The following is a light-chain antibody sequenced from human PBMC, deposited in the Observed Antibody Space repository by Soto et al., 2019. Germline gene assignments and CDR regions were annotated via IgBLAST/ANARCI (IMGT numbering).Light chain of an antibody. Sequence: QSALTQPASVSGSPGQSITISCTGASSDVGGYNLVSWYQQYPGKAPKVIINEVTKRPSGVSNRFSGSKSGNTATLTISGLQSEDEADYYCCSYAGSTTFVFGGGTKLTVL. V-gene: IGLV2-23*02. J-gene: IGLJ2*01. CDR1: SSDVGGYNL. CDR3: CSYAGSTTFV. CDR2: EVT.